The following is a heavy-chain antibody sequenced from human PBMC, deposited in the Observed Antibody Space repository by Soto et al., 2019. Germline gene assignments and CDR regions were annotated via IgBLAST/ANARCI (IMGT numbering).Heavy chain of an antibody. CDR3: AKLNAARLRYYYGMDV. J-gene: IGHJ6*02. D-gene: IGHD2-2*01. Sequence: TLSLTCTFSGGSISSSSYYLGLIRQPPGKGLEWIGSIYYSGSTYYNPSLKSRVTISVDTSKNQFSLKLSSVTAADTAVYYCAKLNAARLRYYYGMDVWGQGTTVTVSS. V-gene: IGHV4-39*01. CDR2: IYYSGST. CDR1: GGSISSSSYY.